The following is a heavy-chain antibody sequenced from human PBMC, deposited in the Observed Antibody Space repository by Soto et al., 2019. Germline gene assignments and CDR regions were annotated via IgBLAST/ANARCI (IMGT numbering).Heavy chain of an antibody. J-gene: IGHJ6*02. V-gene: IGHV3-7*01. D-gene: IGHD3-10*01. CDR3: ARDEGLGVNYYYYGMDV. CDR1: GFTFSSYW. CDR2: IKQDGSEK. Sequence: GGSLRLSCAASGFTFSSYWMSWVRQAPGKGLEWVANIKQDGSEKYYVDSVKGRFTISRDNAKNSLYLQMNSLRAEDTAVYYCARDEGLGVNYYYYGMDVWGQGTTVTVSS.